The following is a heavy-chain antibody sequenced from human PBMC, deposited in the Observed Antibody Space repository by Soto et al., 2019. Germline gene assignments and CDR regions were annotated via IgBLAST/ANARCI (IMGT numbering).Heavy chain of an antibody. CDR2: ISGSGGST. V-gene: IGHV3-23*01. D-gene: IGHD5-12*01. CDR1: GFTFSSYA. Sequence: GGSLRLSCAASGFTFSSYAMSWVRQAPGKGLEWVSAISGSGGSTYYADSVKGRFTIPRDNSKNTLYLQMNSLRAEDTAVYYCAKIGPRGYSGYDYGAPAYWGQGTLVTVS. CDR3: AKIGPRGYSGYDYGAPAY. J-gene: IGHJ4*02.